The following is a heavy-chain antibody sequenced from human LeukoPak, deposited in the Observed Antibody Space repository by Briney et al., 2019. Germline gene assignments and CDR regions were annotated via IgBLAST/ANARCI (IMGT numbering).Heavy chain of an antibody. CDR3: AREEEYYYDSSGYFKGYYFDY. Sequence: SQTLSLTCAISGNSVSSNSAAWNWIRQSPSRGLEWLGRTYYRSKWYNDYAVSVKSRITINPDTSKNQFSLQLNSVTPEDTAVYCCAREEEYYYDSSGYFKGYYFDYWGQGTLVTVSS. J-gene: IGHJ4*02. CDR2: TYYRSKWYN. D-gene: IGHD3-22*01. CDR1: GNSVSSNSAA. V-gene: IGHV6-1*01.